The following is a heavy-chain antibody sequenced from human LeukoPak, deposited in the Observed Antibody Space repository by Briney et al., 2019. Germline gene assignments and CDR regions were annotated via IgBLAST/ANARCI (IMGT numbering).Heavy chain of an antibody. CDR1: GFTFSSYN. Sequence: GGSLRLSCAASGFTFSSYNMNWVRQAPGKGLEWVSSISSSSSYIYYADSVKGRFTISRGNAKNSLYLQMNSLRAEDTAVYYCARDLGGYCSGGSCSNFDYWGQGTLVTVSS. J-gene: IGHJ4*02. D-gene: IGHD2-15*01. CDR3: ARDLGGYCSGGSCSNFDY. V-gene: IGHV3-21*01. CDR2: ISSSSSYI.